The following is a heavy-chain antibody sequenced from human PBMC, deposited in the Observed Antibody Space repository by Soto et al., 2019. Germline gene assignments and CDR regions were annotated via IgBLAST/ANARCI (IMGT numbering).Heavy chain of an antibody. Sequence: GGSLRLSCAASGFTVSSNYMSWVRQAPGKGLEWVSVIYSGGSTYYADSVKGRFTISRDNSKNTLYLQMNSLRAEDTAVYYCARVWIAARPTPPINYFDYWGQGAPVTVSS. CDR1: GFTVSSNY. CDR3: ARVWIAARPTPPINYFDY. CDR2: IYSGGST. D-gene: IGHD6-6*01. J-gene: IGHJ4*02. V-gene: IGHV3-53*01.